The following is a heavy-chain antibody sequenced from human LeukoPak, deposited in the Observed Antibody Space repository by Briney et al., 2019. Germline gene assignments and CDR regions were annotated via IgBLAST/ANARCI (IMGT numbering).Heavy chain of an antibody. D-gene: IGHD5-24*01. Sequence: TSETLSLTCTVSGGSISSGGYYWSWIRQHPGKGLEWFGYIYYSGSTYYNPSLKSRVTISVDTSKNQFSLKLSSVTAADTAVYYCAREERNYYLVYWGQGTLVTVSS. V-gene: IGHV4-31*03. CDR1: GGSISSGGYY. CDR3: AREERNYYLVY. J-gene: IGHJ4*02. CDR2: IYYSGST.